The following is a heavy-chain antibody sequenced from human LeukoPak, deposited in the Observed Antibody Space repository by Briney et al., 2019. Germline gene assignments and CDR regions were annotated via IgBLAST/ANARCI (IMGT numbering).Heavy chain of an antibody. CDR1: GFTFSSFA. J-gene: IGHJ4*02. Sequence: GGSLRLSCAASGFTFSSFAMSWVRQAPGKGLEWVSTISGSGGGTWYADSVKGRFAVSRDNSKNTVYLHMNSLRVDDTAVYYCARKTFTIPFDYWGQGTLVTVSS. D-gene: IGHD5-24*01. CDR3: ARKTFTIPFDY. CDR2: ISGSGGGT. V-gene: IGHV3-23*01.